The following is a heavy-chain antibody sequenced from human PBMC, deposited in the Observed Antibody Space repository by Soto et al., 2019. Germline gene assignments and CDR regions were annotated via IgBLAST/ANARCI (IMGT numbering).Heavy chain of an antibody. CDR3: ARGRRGYAIDYYGMDV. V-gene: IGHV4-34*01. CDR2: INHSGST. CDR1: GGSFSGYY. J-gene: IGHJ6*02. Sequence: SETLSLTCAVYGGSFSGYYWSWIRQPPGKGLEWIGEINHSGSTNYNPSLKSRVTISVDTSKNQFSLKLSSVTAADTAVYYCARGRRGYAIDYYGMDVWGQGTTVTVYS. D-gene: IGHD2-8*01.